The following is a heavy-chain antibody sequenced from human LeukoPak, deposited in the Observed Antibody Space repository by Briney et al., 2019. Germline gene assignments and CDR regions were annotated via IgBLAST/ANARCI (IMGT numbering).Heavy chain of an antibody. CDR3: ARVRSDSSILDAFDI. D-gene: IGHD3-22*01. CDR2: IDIDGSTT. V-gene: IGHV3-74*01. CDR1: GFTFSNSL. Sequence: GGSLRLSCAASGFTFSNSLMHWVRQVPGKGLVWVARIDIDGSTTHYADSVKGRFTISRDNAKNTLYLQMNSLRAEDTAVYYCARVRSDSSILDAFDIWGQGTMVTVSS. J-gene: IGHJ3*02.